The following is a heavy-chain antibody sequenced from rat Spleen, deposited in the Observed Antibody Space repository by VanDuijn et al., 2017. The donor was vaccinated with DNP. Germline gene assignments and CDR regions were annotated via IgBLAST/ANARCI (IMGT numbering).Heavy chain of an antibody. CDR2: TSYDGSST. V-gene: IGHV5-7*01. CDR1: EFTFSDYN. CDR3: ARGSGTYYWYFDF. D-gene: IGHD5-1*01. Sequence: EVQLVESGGGLVQPGRSLKLSCAASEFTFSDYNMAWVRQAPKRGLEWVATTSYDGSSTYYRDSVKGRFTISRDNARNTLYLQMNSLRSEDTATYFCARGSGTYYWYFDFWGPGTMVTVSS. J-gene: IGHJ1*01.